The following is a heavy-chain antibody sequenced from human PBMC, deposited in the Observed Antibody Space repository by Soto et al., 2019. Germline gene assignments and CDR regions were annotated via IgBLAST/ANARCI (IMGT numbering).Heavy chain of an antibody. CDR2: IYSGGST. D-gene: IGHD6-6*01. CDR3: ASPDTGVSSIAAHPWNY. Sequence: PGGSLRLSCAASGFTVSSNYMSWVRQAPGKGLEWVSVIYSGGSTYYADSVKGRFTISRDSSKNTLYLQMNSLRAEDTAVYYCASPDTGVSSIAAHPWNYWGQGTLVTVSS. CDR1: GFTVSSNY. J-gene: IGHJ4*02. V-gene: IGHV3-66*01.